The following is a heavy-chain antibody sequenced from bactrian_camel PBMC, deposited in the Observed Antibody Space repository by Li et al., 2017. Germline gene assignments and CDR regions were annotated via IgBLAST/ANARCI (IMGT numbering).Heavy chain of an antibody. CDR3: AADPRTVGADLRSSWYAY. CDR2: IDPDDMT. D-gene: IGHD6*01. J-gene: IGHJ4*01. CDR1: GYTLSTYC. V-gene: IGHV3S53*01. Sequence: HVQLVESGGGSVQAGGSLRLSCVASGYTLSTYCMGWFRQAPGKEREGLALIDPDDMTTYADSVKGRFTISKDNAKNTMYLQMNSLKPEDTAMYYCAADPRTVGADLRSSWYAYYGRGTQVTVS.